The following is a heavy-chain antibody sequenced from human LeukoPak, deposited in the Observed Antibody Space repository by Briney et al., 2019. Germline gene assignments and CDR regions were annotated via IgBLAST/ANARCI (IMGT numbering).Heavy chain of an antibody. D-gene: IGHD6-19*01. CDR1: GGSISTYY. CDR2: INHSGST. CDR3: ARAGGSGLIDY. J-gene: IGHJ4*02. V-gene: IGHV4-34*01. Sequence: SETLSLTCTVSGGSISTYYWSWIRQPPGKGLEWIGEINHSGSTNYNPSLKSRVTISADTSKNQFSLKLSSVTAADTAVYYCARAGGSGLIDYWGQGTLVTVSS.